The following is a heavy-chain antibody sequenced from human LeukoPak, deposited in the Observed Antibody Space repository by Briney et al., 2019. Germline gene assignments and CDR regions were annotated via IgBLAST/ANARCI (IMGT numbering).Heavy chain of an antibody. CDR1: GFTFDDYG. D-gene: IGHD2/OR15-2a*01. Sequence: SGGSLRLSCAASGFTFDDYGMSWVRQAPGKGLEWVSGIYWNGGSTGYADSVKGRFTISRDNAKNSPYLQMNSLRAEDTALYYCARGRINDAFDIWGQGTMVTVSS. CDR3: ARGRINDAFDI. CDR2: IYWNGGST. V-gene: IGHV3-20*04. J-gene: IGHJ3*02.